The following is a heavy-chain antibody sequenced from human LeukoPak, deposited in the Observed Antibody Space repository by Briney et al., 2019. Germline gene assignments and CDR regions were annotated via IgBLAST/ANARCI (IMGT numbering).Heavy chain of an antibody. CDR3: AKDAILYYDILTGYYPDPGF. J-gene: IGHJ4*02. CDR1: XXTFSSYA. V-gene: IGHV3-23*01. Sequence: SXAASXXTFSSYAMSWVRQAPGKGLEWVSAISGSGGSTYYADSVKGRFTISRDNSKNTLYLQMNSLRAEDTAVYYCAKDAILYYDILTGYYPDPGFWGQGTLVTVSS. CDR2: ISGSGGST. D-gene: IGHD3-9*01.